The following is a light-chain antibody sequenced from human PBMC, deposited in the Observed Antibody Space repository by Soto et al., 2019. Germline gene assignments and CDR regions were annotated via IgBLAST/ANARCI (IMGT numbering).Light chain of an antibody. CDR3: HQYNSYSRT. V-gene: IGKV1-5*03. J-gene: IGKJ1*01. CDR2: KAS. CDR1: QTIGRW. Sequence: DLPMTQSPSTLSASVGDRVTITCRASQTIGRWLAWYQQKPGKVPKLLIYKASSLQSGVPSRFSGSGSGTEFTLTINSLQPDDFATYYCHQYNSYSRTFGQGTTLEIK.